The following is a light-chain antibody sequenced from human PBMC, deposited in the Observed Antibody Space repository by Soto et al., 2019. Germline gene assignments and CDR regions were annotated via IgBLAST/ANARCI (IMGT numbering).Light chain of an antibody. J-gene: IGLJ1*01. CDR3: LLSYTGRLYV. Sequence: QAVVTQEPSLTVSPGGTVTLTCGSSTGPVTNGHFPYWFQQKPGQAPRPLIYDTDTKHSWTPARFSGSLLGDKAALTLSGAQHEDEADYYCLLSYTGRLYVFGPGTKVTVL. CDR2: DTD. CDR1: TGPVTNGHF. V-gene: IGLV7-46*01.